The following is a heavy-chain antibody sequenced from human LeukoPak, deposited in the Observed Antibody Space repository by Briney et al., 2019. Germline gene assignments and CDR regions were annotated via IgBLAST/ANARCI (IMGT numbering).Heavy chain of an antibody. CDR3: ARHGGDWVFDY. J-gene: IGHJ4*02. CDR1: GGSISSYY. V-gene: IGHV4-59*08. Sequence: SETLSLSCTVSGGSISSYYWSWIRQPPGKGLEWIGYNYYSGSTKSNPSPKSRVTISVDTSKNQFSLKLSSVTAADTAVYYCARHGGDWVFDYWGQGTLVTVSS. CDR2: NYYSGST. D-gene: IGHD2-21*02.